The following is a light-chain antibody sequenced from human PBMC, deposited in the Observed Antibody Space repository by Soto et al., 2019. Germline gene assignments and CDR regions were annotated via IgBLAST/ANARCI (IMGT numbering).Light chain of an antibody. J-gene: IGKJ2*01. CDR3: QQSYSTPYT. Sequence: DIHMTQSPSSLSASVGDRVTITCRASQTISNYLNWYQQKPGKGPQLLIYAASSLQSGVPSGFSGSGSGTDFTLTISSLQPEDFATYYCQQSYSTPYTFRQGTKLEIK. V-gene: IGKV1-39*01. CDR2: AAS. CDR1: QTISNY.